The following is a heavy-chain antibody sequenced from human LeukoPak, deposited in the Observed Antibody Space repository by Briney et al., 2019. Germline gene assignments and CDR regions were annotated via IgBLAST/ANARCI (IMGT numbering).Heavy chain of an antibody. V-gene: IGHV4-59*01. J-gene: IGHJ4*02. Sequence: SETLSLTCTVSGGSISSYYWSWIRQPPGKGLEWIGYIYYSGSTNYNPPLKSRVTISVDTSKTQFSLKRSSVTAADTAVYYCAREAATALYYFDYWGQGTLVTVSS. CDR2: IYYSGST. D-gene: IGHD2-21*02. CDR1: GGSISSYY. CDR3: AREAATALYYFDY.